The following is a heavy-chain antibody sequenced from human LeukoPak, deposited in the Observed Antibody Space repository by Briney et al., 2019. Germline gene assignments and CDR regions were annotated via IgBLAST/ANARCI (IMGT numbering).Heavy chain of an antibody. CDR2: IYYSGST. Sequence: SETLSLTCTVSGVSISSYYWSWIRQPPGKGLEWIGFIYYSGSTNYNPSLKSRVTISVDTSKNQFSLKLTSVTAADTAVYYCARTTEGGYTYGYFYYYYMDVWGKGTTVTISS. CDR1: GVSISSYY. CDR3: ARTTEGGYTYGYFYYYYMDV. J-gene: IGHJ6*03. D-gene: IGHD5-18*01. V-gene: IGHV4-59*01.